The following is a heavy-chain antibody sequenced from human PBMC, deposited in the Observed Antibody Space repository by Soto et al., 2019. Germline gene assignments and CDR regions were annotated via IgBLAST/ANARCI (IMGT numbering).Heavy chain of an antibody. CDR2: IIPIFGTA. CDR1: GGTFSSYA. CDR3: ERDRSSSAKVDWFDP. Sequence: SVKVSCKASGGTFSSYAISWVRQAPGQGLEWMGGIIPIFGTANYAQKFQGRVTITADESTSTAYMELSSLRSEDTAVYYCERDRSSSAKVDWFDPWGQGTLVTVSS. V-gene: IGHV1-69*13. D-gene: IGHD6-13*01. J-gene: IGHJ5*02.